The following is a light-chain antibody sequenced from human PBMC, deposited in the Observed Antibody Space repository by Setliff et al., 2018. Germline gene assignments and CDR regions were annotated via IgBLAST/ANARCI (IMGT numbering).Light chain of an antibody. CDR2: DVS. CDR1: SSDVGGYNY. J-gene: IGLJ1*01. Sequence: QSVLTQHAPVPASPGQSITISCTGTSSDVGGYNYVSWYQQHPGKAPKVMIYDVSKRTSGVSNRFSGSKSGNTASLTISGLQAEDEADYYCSSYTSSSTPYVFGTGTKVTVL. V-gene: IGLV2-14*01. CDR3: SSYTSSSTPYV.